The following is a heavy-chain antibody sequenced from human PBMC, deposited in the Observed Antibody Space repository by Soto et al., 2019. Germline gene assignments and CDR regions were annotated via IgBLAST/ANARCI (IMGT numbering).Heavy chain of an antibody. V-gene: IGHV3-21*01. CDR1: GFTFSSYS. CDR2: ISSSSSYI. D-gene: IGHD2-2*01. J-gene: IGHJ6*02. Sequence: EVQLVESGGGLVKPGGSLRLSCAASGFTFSSYSMNWVRQAPGKGLEWVSSISSSSSYIYYADSVKGRFTISRDNAKNSLYLQMNSLRAEDTAVYYCARYQLLRDYYYYGMDVWGQGTTVTVSS. CDR3: ARYQLLRDYYYYGMDV.